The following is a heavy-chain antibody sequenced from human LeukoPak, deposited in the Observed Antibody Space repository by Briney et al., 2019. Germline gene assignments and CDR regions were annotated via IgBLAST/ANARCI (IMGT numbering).Heavy chain of an antibody. CDR2: IYHSGST. CDR1: GASINTYY. V-gene: IGHV4-59*12. CDR3: ARKIVVAPYYFDY. J-gene: IGHJ4*02. Sequence: SETLSLTCTVSGASINTYYWSWIRQPPGKGLEWIGEIYHSGSTNYNPSLKSRVTISVDKSKNQFSLNLSSVTAADTAVYYCARKIVVAPYYFDYWGQGTLVTVSS. D-gene: IGHD3-22*01.